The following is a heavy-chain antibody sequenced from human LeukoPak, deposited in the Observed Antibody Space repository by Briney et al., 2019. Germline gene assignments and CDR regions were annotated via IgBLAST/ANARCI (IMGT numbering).Heavy chain of an antibody. J-gene: IGHJ5*02. CDR1: GFTFSSYA. V-gene: IGHV3-23*01. D-gene: IGHD3-22*01. CDR2: ISGSGGST. CDR3: AKDLQYYYDSSGYPRAA. Sequence: GGSLRLSCAASGFTFSSYAMSWVRQAPGKGLEWVSAISGSGGSTYYADSVKGRFTISRDNSKNTLYLQMNSLRAEDTAVYYCAKDLQYYYDSSGYPRAAWGQGTLVTVSS.